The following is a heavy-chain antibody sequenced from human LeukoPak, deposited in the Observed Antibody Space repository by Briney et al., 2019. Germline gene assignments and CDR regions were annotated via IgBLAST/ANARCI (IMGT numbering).Heavy chain of an antibody. V-gene: IGHV5-51*01. D-gene: IGHD6-19*01. Sequence: GEALKIYCKGSGYIFTSYWIGWVRQMPGQGMEWMGMIYPGDSDTRYSPSFQGQDTISADKSISTAYLQWSSLRASDTGMYYCARLGVAVAGTKFFQQWGQGTLVTVSS. CDR1: GYIFTSYW. CDR2: IYPGDSDT. J-gene: IGHJ1*01. CDR3: ARLGVAVAGTKFFQQ.